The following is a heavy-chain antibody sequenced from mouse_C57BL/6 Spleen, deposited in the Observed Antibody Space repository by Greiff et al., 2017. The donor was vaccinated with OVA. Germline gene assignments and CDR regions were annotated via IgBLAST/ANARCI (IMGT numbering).Heavy chain of an antibody. D-gene: IGHD2-4*01. J-gene: IGHJ3*01. CDR1: GYTFTDYE. CDR3: TSPFYYDLGAWFAY. Sequence: QVQLKESGAELVRPGASVTLSCKASGYTFTDYEMHWVKQTPVHGLEWIGAIDPETGGTAYNQKFKGKAILTADKSSSTAYMELRSLTSEDSAVYYCTSPFYYDLGAWFAYWGQGTLVTVSA. CDR2: IDPETGGT. V-gene: IGHV1-15*01.